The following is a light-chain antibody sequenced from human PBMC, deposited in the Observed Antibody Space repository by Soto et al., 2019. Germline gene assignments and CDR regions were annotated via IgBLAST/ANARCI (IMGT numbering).Light chain of an antibody. Sequence: QSVLTQPPSASGTPGQRVTISCSGSNSNIGSNSVSWYQQLPGTAPKLLIYTNNQRPSGVPDRFSGSKSGTSAYLAISGLQSGDEADYYCAVWDDSLNGFFVFGTGTKVTVL. CDR3: AVWDDSLNGFFV. J-gene: IGLJ1*01. CDR2: TNN. V-gene: IGLV1-44*01. CDR1: NSNIGSNS.